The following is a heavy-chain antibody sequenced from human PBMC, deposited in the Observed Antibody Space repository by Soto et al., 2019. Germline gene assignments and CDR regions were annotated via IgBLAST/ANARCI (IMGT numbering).Heavy chain of an antibody. CDR1: GGSISSGDYY. Sequence: QVQLQESGPGLVKPSQTLSLTCTVSGGSISSGDYYWSWIRQPPGKGLEWIGYIYYSGSTYYNPSQRRRVTIYVATSKTQCSLKLSSGTAADTAVYSCARDGGYSYGYVEYYFAYWGQETLVTVSS. V-gene: IGHV4-30-4*01. CDR3: ARDGGYSYGYVEYYFAY. J-gene: IGHJ4*02. CDR2: IYYSGST. D-gene: IGHD5-18*01.